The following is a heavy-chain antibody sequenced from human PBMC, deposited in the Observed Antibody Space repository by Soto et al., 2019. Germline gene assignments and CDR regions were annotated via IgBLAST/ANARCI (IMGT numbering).Heavy chain of an antibody. J-gene: IGHJ4*02. CDR1: GYTFTGYY. CDR2: INPNSGGT. CDR3: ARELAVADGGNFDY. D-gene: IGHD6-19*01. V-gene: IGHV1-2*04. Sequence: ASVKVSCKASGYTFTGYYMHWVRQAPGQGLEWMGWINPNSGGTNYAQKFQGWVTMTRDTSISTAYMELSRLRSDDTAVYYCARELAVADGGNFDYWGQGTLVTVSS.